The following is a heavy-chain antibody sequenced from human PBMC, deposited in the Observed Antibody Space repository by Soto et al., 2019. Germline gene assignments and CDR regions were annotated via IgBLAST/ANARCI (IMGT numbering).Heavy chain of an antibody. Sequence: EVQLAESGGGLAQPGGSLRLSCAASGFTLSGYAMDWVRQAPGKGLEYVSGISSNGVGTYYANSVQGRFTISRDNSKNTVDLQMGSLRPEDMAVYYCASRARPDFYYMDVWGKGTTVTGSS. J-gene: IGHJ6*03. V-gene: IGHV3-64*01. CDR1: GFTLSGYA. D-gene: IGHD6-6*01. CDR3: ASRARPDFYYMDV. CDR2: ISSNGVGT.